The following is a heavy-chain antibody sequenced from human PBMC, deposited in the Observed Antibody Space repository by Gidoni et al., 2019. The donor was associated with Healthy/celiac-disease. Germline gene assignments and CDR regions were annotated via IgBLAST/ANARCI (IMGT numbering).Heavy chain of an antibody. D-gene: IGHD3-22*01. CDR2: IYYSGST. CDR1: GGSISSSSYY. CDR3: ARAVNYYDSSGYID. J-gene: IGHJ4*02. V-gene: IGHV4-39*01. Sequence: QLQLQESGPGLVKPSETLSLTCTVSGGSISSSSYYWGGIRQPPGKGLEWIGSIYYSGSTYYNPSLKSRVTISVDTSKNQFSLKLSSVTAADTAVYYCARAVNYYDSSGYIDWGQGTLVTVSS.